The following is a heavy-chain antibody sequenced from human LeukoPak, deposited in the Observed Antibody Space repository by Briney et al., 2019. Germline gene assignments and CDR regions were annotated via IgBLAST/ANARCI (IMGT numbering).Heavy chain of an antibody. CDR2: IIPILAIA. CDR1: GGTFSSSP. D-gene: IGHD2-2*01. CDR3: ARDADCSSTSCYGGLRNWFDP. J-gene: IGHJ5*02. Sequence: SVKVSCKASGGTFSSSPITWVRQAPGQRLEWMGRIIPILAIANYAQKFQGRVTITADKSTRTAYMELISLRSEDTAVYYCARDADCSSTSCYGGLRNWFDPWGQGTLVTVSS. V-gene: IGHV1-69*04.